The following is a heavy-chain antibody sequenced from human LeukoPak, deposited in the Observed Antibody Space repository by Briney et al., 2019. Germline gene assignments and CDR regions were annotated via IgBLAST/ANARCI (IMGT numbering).Heavy chain of an antibody. CDR1: GYTFTSYY. V-gene: IGHV1-46*01. D-gene: IGHD3-22*01. Sequence: ASVKVSCKASGYTFTSYYMHWVRQAPGQGLEWMGIINPSSGSTSYAQKFQERVTITRDMSTSTAYMELSSLRSEDTAVYYCAADSGRDSSGPYYYYYMDVWGKGTTVTISS. J-gene: IGHJ6*03. CDR3: AADSGRDSSGPYYYYYMDV. CDR2: INPSSGST.